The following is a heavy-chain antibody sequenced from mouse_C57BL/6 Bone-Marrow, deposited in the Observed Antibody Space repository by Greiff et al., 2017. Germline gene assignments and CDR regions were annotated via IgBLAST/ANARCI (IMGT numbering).Heavy chain of an antibody. Sequence: EVKLVESGGGLVKPGGSLKLSCAASGFTFSSYTMSWVRQTPEKRLEWVATISGGGGNTYYPDSVKGRFTISRDNAKNTLYLQMSSLRSEDTSLYYCARLPYYCGRRFAYWGQGTLVTVSA. V-gene: IGHV5-9*01. CDR3: ARLPYYCGRRFAY. CDR2: ISGGGGNT. J-gene: IGHJ3*01. CDR1: GFTFSSYT. D-gene: IGHD1-1*01.